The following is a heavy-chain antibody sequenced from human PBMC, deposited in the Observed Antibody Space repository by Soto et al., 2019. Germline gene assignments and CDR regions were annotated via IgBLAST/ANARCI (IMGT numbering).Heavy chain of an antibody. CDR1: GFTFSKYW. CDR2: IKQDGSEK. Sequence: EVQLVESGGGLVQPGGSLRLSCAASGFTFSKYWMIWVRQAPGKGLEWVANIKQDGSEKYYVDSVKGRFIVSRDDAKNSLFLQMKSLRAEDTSVYYCARGSDDFRPYYMDVWGKGTTVTVSS. D-gene: IGHD3-3*01. J-gene: IGHJ6*03. V-gene: IGHV3-7*01. CDR3: ARGSDDFRPYYMDV.